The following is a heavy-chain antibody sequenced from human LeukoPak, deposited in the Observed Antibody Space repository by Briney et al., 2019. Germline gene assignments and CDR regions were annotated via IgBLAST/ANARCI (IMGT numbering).Heavy chain of an antibody. D-gene: IGHD3-10*01. Sequence: PGGSLRLSCAASGFAFSRNDMSWVRQAPGKGLEWVSSIGGSGTRTYYADSVKGRFTISRDTSKNTLYLQMNSLRAEDAAVYYCAKYRGFGDSDDSGGQGTLVTVSS. CDR2: IGGSGTRT. CDR1: GFAFSRND. V-gene: IGHV3-23*01. J-gene: IGHJ4*02. CDR3: AKYRGFGDSDDS.